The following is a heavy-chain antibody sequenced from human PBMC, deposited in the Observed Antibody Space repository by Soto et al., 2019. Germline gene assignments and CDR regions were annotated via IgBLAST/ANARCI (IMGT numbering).Heavy chain of an antibody. J-gene: IGHJ5*02. D-gene: IGHD3-16*02. CDR3: ASGGSYSYDRWFDP. CDR1: GGSISSYY. V-gene: IGHV4-59*01. Sequence: SETLSLTCTVSGGSISSYYWSWIRQPPGKGLEWIGYIYYSGSTNYNPSLKSRVTISVDTSKNQFSLKLSSVTAADTAVYYCASGGSYSYDRWFDPWGQGTLVTVSS. CDR2: IYYSGST.